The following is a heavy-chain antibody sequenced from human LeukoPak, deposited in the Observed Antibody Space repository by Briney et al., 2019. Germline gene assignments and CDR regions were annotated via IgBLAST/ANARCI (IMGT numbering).Heavy chain of an antibody. CDR3: ATIKRGNIFGYFDF. D-gene: IGHD5-18*01. V-gene: IGHV4-59*11. CDR1: GASMNTHY. CDR2: MLDTVTT. J-gene: IGHJ4*02. Sequence: SETLSLTCAVSGASMNTHYWSWIRQPPGKGLEWIGYMLDTVTTKDNPSLKSRFTLSVDTSKNQFSLRLTSVTAADTAVYYCATIKRGNIFGYFDFWGQGIPVTVSS.